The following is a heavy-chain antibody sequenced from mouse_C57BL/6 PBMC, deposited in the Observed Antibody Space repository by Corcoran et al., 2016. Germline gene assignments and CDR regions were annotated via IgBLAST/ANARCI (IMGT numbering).Heavy chain of an antibody. V-gene: IGHV9-3*01. Sequence: QIQLVQSGPELKKPGETVKISCKASGYTFTTYGMSWVKQAPGKGLKWMGWINTYSGVPTYADDFKGRFAFSLETSASTAYLQINNLKNEDTATYFCARQLYYYAMDYWGQGTSVTVSS. CDR2: INTYSGVP. CDR1: GYTFTTYG. J-gene: IGHJ4*01. CDR3: ARQLYYYAMDY.